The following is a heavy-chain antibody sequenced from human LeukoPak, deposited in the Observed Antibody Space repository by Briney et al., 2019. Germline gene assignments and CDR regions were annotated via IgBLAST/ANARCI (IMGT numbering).Heavy chain of an antibody. Sequence: GGSLRLSCAASGFTFSSYAMTWVRQAPGKGLEWVSGISGSGGNTYYAESVKGRFTISRDNSKNTLYLQMNSLRAEDTAVYYCARGGFGELLSVFDYWGQGTLVTVSS. CDR3: ARGGFGELLSVFDY. D-gene: IGHD3-10*01. V-gene: IGHV3-23*01. CDR1: GFTFSSYA. CDR2: ISGSGGNT. J-gene: IGHJ4*02.